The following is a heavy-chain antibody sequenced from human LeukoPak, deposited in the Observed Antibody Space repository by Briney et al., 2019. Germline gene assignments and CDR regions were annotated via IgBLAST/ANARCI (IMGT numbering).Heavy chain of an antibody. CDR2: INSDGSST. V-gene: IGHV3-74*01. Sequence: GGSLRLSCAASGFTFSSYWMHWVRHAPGKGLVWVSRINSDGSSTYYADSVKGRFTISRDNAKNTLYLRMNSLRADDTAVYYCARVGCSGGSCYSDYDYYMDVWGKGTTVTVSS. CDR1: GFTFSSYW. CDR3: ARVGCSGGSCYSDYDYYMDV. J-gene: IGHJ6*03. D-gene: IGHD2-15*01.